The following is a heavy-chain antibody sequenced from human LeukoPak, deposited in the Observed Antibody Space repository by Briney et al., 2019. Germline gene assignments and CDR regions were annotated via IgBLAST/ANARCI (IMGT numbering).Heavy chain of an antibody. CDR3: ARGSSEEMATIAY. V-gene: IGHV1-69*05. J-gene: IGHJ4*02. D-gene: IGHD5-24*01. Sequence: SVKVSCKASGGTFSSYAISWVRQAPGQGLEWMGGIIPIFGTANYAQKFQGRLTMTRDTSLSTAYMELRSLRSEDTAVYFCARGSSEEMATIAYWGQGTLVTVSS. CDR2: IIPIFGTA. CDR1: GGTFSSYA.